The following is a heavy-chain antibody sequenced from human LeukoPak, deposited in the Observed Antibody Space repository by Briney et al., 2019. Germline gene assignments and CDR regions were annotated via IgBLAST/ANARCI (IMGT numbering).Heavy chain of an antibody. V-gene: IGHV4-4*07. CDR1: GGSITSYY. D-gene: IGHD3-10*01. CDR2: IYTSGST. CDR3: ARDTRITMVRGVIPQTYYYYYMDV. J-gene: IGHJ6*03. Sequence: SETLSLTCTVSGGSITSYYWSWIRQPAGKGLEWIGRIYTSGSTNYNPSLKSRFTMSVDTSKNQFSLKLSSVTAADTAVYYCARDTRITMVRGVIPQTYYYYYMDVWGKGTTVTISS.